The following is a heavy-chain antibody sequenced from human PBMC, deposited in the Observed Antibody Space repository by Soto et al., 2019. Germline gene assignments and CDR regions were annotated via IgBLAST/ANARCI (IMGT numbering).Heavy chain of an antibody. J-gene: IGHJ3*02. Sequence: SETLSLTCTVSGGSISSGGYYWSWIRQHPGKGLEWIGYIYYSGSTYYNPSLKSRVTISVDTSKNQFSLKLSSVIAADTAVYYCARGFNDILSGYYSSDAFDIWGQGTMVTVSS. D-gene: IGHD3-9*01. V-gene: IGHV4-31*03. CDR1: GGSISSGGYY. CDR2: IYYSGST. CDR3: ARGFNDILSGYYSSDAFDI.